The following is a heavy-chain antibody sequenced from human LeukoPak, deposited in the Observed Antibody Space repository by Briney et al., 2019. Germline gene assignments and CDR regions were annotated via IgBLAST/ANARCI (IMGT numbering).Heavy chain of an antibody. CDR3: ARQTSRGYYDILTGYQSSTYFDY. V-gene: IGHV1-18*01. CDR2: ISAYNGNT. J-gene: IGHJ4*02. D-gene: IGHD3-9*01. Sequence: GASVKVSCTASGYTFTSYGISWVRQAPGQGLEWMGWISAYNGNTNYAQKLRGRVTMTTDTSTSTAYMELRSLRSDDTAMYYCARQTSRGYYDILTGYQSSTYFDYWGQGTLVTVSS. CDR1: GYTFTSYG.